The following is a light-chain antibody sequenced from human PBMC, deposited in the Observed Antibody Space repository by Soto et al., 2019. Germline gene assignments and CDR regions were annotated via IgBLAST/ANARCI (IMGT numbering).Light chain of an antibody. V-gene: IGLV2-14*01. Sequence: QSALTQPASVSGSPGQSITISCTGTSSDVGVYNYVSWYQQHPGKAPKLMIYEVNNRPSGVSNRFSGSKSGNTASLTISGLQTEDEADYYCSSYTSSSTLFVFGPGTKLTVL. CDR1: SSDVGVYNY. CDR3: SSYTSSSTLFV. CDR2: EVN. J-gene: IGLJ1*01.